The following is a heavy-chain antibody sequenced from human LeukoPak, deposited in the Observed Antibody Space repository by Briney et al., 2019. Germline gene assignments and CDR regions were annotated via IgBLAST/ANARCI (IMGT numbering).Heavy chain of an antibody. D-gene: IGHD2-15*01. CDR1: GSIFTSYW. Sequence: GASLQISCKGSGSIFTSYWIGWVRQVPGKGLEWMGIIYPGDSDTRYSPSFQGQATISADKSISTAYLQWSSLKASDTAMYYCARVGCSGGSCYSPYYYYYYMDVWGKGTTVTVSS. CDR2: IYPGDSDT. V-gene: IGHV5-51*01. J-gene: IGHJ6*03. CDR3: ARVGCSGGSCYSPYYYYYYMDV.